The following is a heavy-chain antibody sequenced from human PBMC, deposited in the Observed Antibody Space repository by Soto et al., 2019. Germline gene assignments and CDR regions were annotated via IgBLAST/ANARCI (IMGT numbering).Heavy chain of an antibody. CDR1: GYSISTGFN. D-gene: IGHD2-2*01. J-gene: IGHJ4*02. V-gene: IGHV4-38-2*02. Sequence: SETLSLTCAVSGYSISTGFNWAWIRQPPGKGLEWIGSIYHSGSTYYNLSLKSRVTISSDASKNQISLKLSSVTAADTALYYCARDWGTGFYQPHSWGQGTLVTVSS. CDR3: ARDWGTGFYQPHS. CDR2: IYHSGST.